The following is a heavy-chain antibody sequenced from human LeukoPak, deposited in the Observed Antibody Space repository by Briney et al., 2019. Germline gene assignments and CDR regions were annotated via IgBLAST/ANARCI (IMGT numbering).Heavy chain of an antibody. J-gene: IGHJ3*02. CDR2: IYYSGST. CDR1: GGSISSYY. V-gene: IGHV4-59*01. D-gene: IGHD6-13*01. CDR3: ARARIAAARLDAFDI. Sequence: SETLSLTCTVSGGSISSYYWSWIRQPPGKGLEWIGYIYYSGSTNYNPSLKSRVTISVDTSKNQFSLKLSSVTAADTAVYYCARARIAAARLDAFDIWGQGTMVTVSS.